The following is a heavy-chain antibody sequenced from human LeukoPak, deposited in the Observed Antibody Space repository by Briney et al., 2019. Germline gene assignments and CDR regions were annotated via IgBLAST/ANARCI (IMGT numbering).Heavy chain of an antibody. V-gene: IGHV3-7*01. CDR2: IKQDGSEK. D-gene: IGHD2-21*02. Sequence: GGSLRLSCAASGFTFSSYWMSWVRQAPGKGLEWVANIKQDGSEKYYVDSVKGRFTISRDTAKNSLYLQMNSLRAEDTAVYYCAKGSGHYYFDYWGQGTLVTVSS. CDR1: GFTFSSYW. J-gene: IGHJ4*02. CDR3: AKGSGHYYFDY.